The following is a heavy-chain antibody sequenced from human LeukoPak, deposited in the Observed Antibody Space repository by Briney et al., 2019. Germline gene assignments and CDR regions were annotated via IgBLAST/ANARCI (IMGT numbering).Heavy chain of an antibody. D-gene: IGHD5-12*01. CDR2: ISSSSRTI. J-gene: IGHJ6*03. Sequence: GGSLRLSCAASGFTFSSYSMNWVRQAPGKGLEWVSYISSSSRTIYYADSVKGRFTISRDNAKNSLYLQMNSLRAEDTAVYYCAREHSGYDFPGRDYYYMDVWGKGTTVTVSS. CDR3: AREHSGYDFPGRDYYYMDV. V-gene: IGHV3-48*01. CDR1: GFTFSSYS.